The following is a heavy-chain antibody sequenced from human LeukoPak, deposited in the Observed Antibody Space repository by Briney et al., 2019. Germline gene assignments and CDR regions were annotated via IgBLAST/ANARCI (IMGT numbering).Heavy chain of an antibody. V-gene: IGHV4-59*01. J-gene: IGHJ4*02. D-gene: IGHD5-12*01. CDR2: IYSSGSN. Sequence: SETLSLTCTVSSGSISNNYWSWIRQRPGQGLEWIGYIYSSGSNNYNASLKSRSTISVDTSKNQSSLKLSSVTAADTAVYYCARVGGYSSYADYWGQGTLVTVSS. CDR3: ARVGGYSSYADY. CDR1: SGSISNNY.